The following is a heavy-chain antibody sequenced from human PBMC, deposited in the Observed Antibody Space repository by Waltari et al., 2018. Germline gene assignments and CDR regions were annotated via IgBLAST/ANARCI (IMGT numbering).Heavy chain of an antibody. Sequence: QVQLQESGPGLVKPSETLSLTCTVSGYSISSGYYWGWIRQPPGKGLGWIGSIYHSGSSYYNPSLKSRVTISVDTSKNQFSLKLSSVTAADTAVYYCARDKIWRFLEWLPPLGGFDYWGQGTLVTVSS. V-gene: IGHV4-38-2*02. J-gene: IGHJ4*02. D-gene: IGHD3-3*01. CDR3: ARDKIWRFLEWLPPLGGFDY. CDR1: GYSISSGYY. CDR2: IYHSGSS.